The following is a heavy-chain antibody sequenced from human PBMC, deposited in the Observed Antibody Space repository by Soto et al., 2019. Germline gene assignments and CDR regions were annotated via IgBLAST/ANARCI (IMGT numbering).Heavy chain of an antibody. Sequence: QVQLQQWGAGLLKPSETLSLTCAVYGGSFSGYYWSWIRQPPGKGLEWIGEINHSGSTNYNPSIKSRVTISVDTSKNQFSLKLSSVTAADTAVYYCARGRRNTMVRGVHMDVWGKGTTVTVSS. CDR2: INHSGST. D-gene: IGHD3-10*01. V-gene: IGHV4-34*01. CDR1: GGSFSGYY. J-gene: IGHJ6*03. CDR3: ARGRRNTMVRGVHMDV.